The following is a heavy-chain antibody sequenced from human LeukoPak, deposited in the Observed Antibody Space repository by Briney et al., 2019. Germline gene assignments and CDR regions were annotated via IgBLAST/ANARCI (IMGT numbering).Heavy chain of an antibody. V-gene: IGHV4-39*07. J-gene: IGHJ3*02. CDR1: GGSISSSSYY. Sequence: PSETLSLTCTVSGGSISSSSYYWGWIRQPPGKGLEWIGSIYYSGSTYYNPSLKSRVTISVDTSKNQFSLKLSSVTAADTAVYYCARDIPQQQPPYDAFDIWGQGTMVTVSS. CDR2: IYYSGST. D-gene: IGHD6-13*01. CDR3: ARDIPQQQPPYDAFDI.